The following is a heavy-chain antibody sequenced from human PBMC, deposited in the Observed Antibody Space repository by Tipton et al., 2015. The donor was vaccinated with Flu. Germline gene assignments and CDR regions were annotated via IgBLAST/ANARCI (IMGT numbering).Heavy chain of an antibody. Sequence: SLRLSCQASGFTFSSYGMHWVRQVSGKGLEWVSGIGTSGDTYYADSVKGQFTISRENAKNSLSLQMKSLRAGDTAEYYCARGPLPDSNWYNGMDVWGQGTSVTVFS. J-gene: IGHJ6*02. V-gene: IGHV3-13*01. CDR3: ARGPLPDSNWYNGMDV. CDR2: IGTSGDT. CDR1: GFTFSSYG. D-gene: IGHD1/OR15-1a*01.